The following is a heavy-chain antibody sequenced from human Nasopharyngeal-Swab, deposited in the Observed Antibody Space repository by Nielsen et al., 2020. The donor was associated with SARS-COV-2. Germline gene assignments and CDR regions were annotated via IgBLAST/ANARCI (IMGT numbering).Heavy chain of an antibody. Sequence: GESLKISCAASGFTFSSYGMHWVRQAPGQGLEWVAVISYDGSNKYYADSVKGRFTISRDNSKNTLYLQMNSLRAEDTAVYYCAKDPTWGGSSLDYWGQGTLVTVSS. D-gene: IGHD3-10*01. V-gene: IGHV3-30*18. CDR3: AKDPTWGGSSLDY. CDR1: GFTFSSYG. CDR2: ISYDGSNK. J-gene: IGHJ4*02.